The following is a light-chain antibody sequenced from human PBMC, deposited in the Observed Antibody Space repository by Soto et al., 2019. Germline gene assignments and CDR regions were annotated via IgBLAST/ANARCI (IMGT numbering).Light chain of an antibody. V-gene: IGLV2-14*03. J-gene: IGLJ1*01. CDR2: DDS. CDR3: SSYTTSNTRQIV. CDR1: SSDVGGYNY. Sequence: QSVLTQPASVSGSPGQSITISCTGTSSDVGGYNYVSWYQHHPGKAPKLIIYDDSNRPSGVSNRISGSKSGNTASLTISRLQPEDEADYYCSSYTTSNTRQIVFGTGTKVTVL.